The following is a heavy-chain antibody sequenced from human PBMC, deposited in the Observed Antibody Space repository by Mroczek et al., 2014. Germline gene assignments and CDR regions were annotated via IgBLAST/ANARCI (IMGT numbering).Heavy chain of an antibody. CDR3: ATFQRGYDFWSGYAYDI. J-gene: IGHJ3*02. Sequence: QVQLVQSGAEVKKPGASVKVSCKASGYTFTSYDINWVRQATGQGLEWMGWMNPNSGNTGYAQKFQGRVTMTRNTSISTAYMELSSLRSEDTAVYYCATFQRGYDFWSGYAYDIWGQGTMVTVSS. D-gene: IGHD3-3*01. CDR1: GYTFTSYD. V-gene: IGHV1-8*01. CDR2: MNPNSGNT.